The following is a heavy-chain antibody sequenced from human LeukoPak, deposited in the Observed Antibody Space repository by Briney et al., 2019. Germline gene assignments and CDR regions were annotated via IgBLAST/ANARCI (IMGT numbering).Heavy chain of an antibody. CDR3: ARDFSSSSTVYYYYMDV. CDR1: GGSISSRPYY. CDR2: ISYSGTT. V-gene: IGHV4-39*07. Sequence: SETLSLTCTVSGGSISSRPYYWGWVRQPPGNGLEWIGTISYSGTTYYSPSLKSRVTISLDTSKNQFSLKLSSVTAADTAIYYCARDFSSSSTVYYYYMDVWGKGTTVTVSS. J-gene: IGHJ6*03. D-gene: IGHD6-6*01.